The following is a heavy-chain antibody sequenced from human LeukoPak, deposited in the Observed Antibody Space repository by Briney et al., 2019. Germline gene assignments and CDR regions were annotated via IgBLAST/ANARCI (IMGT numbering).Heavy chain of an antibody. CDR2: IDPSDSYT. CDR1: GYSFTSYW. D-gene: IGHD1-26*01. V-gene: IGHV5-10-1*01. Sequence: GESLKISCKGSGYSFTSYWISWARQMPGKGLEWMGRIDPSDSYTNYSPSFQGHVTISADKSISTAYLQWSSLKASDTAMYYCARQQGCYFPFDYWGQGTLVTVSS. CDR3: ARQQGCYFPFDY. J-gene: IGHJ4*02.